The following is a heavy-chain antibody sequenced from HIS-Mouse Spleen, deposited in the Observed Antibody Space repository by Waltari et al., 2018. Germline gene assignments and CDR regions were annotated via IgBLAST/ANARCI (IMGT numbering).Heavy chain of an antibody. V-gene: IGHV4-39*07. CDR1: GGSISSSSYY. J-gene: IGHJ2*01. Sequence: QLQLQESGPGLVKPSETLSLTCTVSGGSISSSSYYWGWIRQPPGKGLEWIGSIYYSGSTYYNPSLKSRVTISVDPSKNQFSLKLSSVTAADTAVYYCAREIPYSSSSYDWYFDLWGRGTLVTVSS. D-gene: IGHD6-13*01. CDR2: IYYSGST. CDR3: AREIPYSSSSYDWYFDL.